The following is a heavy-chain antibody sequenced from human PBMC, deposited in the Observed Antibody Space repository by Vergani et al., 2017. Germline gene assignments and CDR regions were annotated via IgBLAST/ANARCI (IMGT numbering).Heavy chain of an antibody. D-gene: IGHD3-22*01. CDR1: GFTFSDYY. V-gene: IGHV3-11*01. J-gene: IGHJ4*02. CDR2: ISSSGSTI. CDR3: AKYLTPTVIVVVINAFDY. Sequence: QVQLVESGGGLVKPGGSLRLSCAASGFTFSDYYMSWIRQAPGKGLEWVSYISSSGSTIYYADSVKGRVTISRDNTKNTLYLQMNSLRAEDTAVYYCAKYLTPTVIVVVINAFDYWGQGTLVTVSS.